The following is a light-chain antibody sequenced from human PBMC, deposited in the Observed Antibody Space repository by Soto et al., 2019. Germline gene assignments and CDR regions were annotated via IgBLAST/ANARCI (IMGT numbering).Light chain of an antibody. CDR2: AAS. CDR3: QQSYSTSWT. V-gene: IGKV1-39*01. CDR1: QSISSY. Sequence: DIQMSQSPNYLSAYVGDSVTISCRASQSISSYLNWSKQKPGKAPKLLFYAASSLQSGVPSRFSVCGSGTDFTLTISSLQPEDFATYYCQQSYSTSWTFGQGT. J-gene: IGKJ1*01.